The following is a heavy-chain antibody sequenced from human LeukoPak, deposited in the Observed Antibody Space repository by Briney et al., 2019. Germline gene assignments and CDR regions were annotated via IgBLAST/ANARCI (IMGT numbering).Heavy chain of an antibody. Sequence: GGSLRLSCVVSGFTFSSYTMNWVRQAPGRGLEWVSSISSSGSYMFYADSVKGRFTISRDNAKNSLYLQMNSLRAEVTAVYYCAREWGPAAMAHTLNWGQGTLVTVSS. D-gene: IGHD2-2*01. CDR2: ISSSGSYM. CDR3: AREWGPAAMAHTLN. V-gene: IGHV3-21*01. CDR1: GFTFSSYT. J-gene: IGHJ4*02.